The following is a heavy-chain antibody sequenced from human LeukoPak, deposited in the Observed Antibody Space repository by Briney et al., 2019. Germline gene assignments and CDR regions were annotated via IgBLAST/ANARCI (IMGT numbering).Heavy chain of an antibody. CDR2: ISSSSSYI. J-gene: IGHJ4*02. D-gene: IGHD3-16*01. CDR1: GFTFSSYS. CDR3: ARDPIGDRDTYYFDY. Sequence: GGSLRLSCAASGFTFSSYSMNWVRQAPGKGLEWVSSISSSSSYIYYADSVKGRFTISRDNAKNSLYLQMNSLRAEDTAVYYCARDPIGDRDTYYFDYWGQGTLVTVSS. V-gene: IGHV3-21*01.